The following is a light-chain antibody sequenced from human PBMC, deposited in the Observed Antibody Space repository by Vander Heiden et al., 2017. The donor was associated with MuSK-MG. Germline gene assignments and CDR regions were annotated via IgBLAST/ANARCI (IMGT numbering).Light chain of an antibody. Sequence: EIVMTQSPATLSVSPGERATLSCRASQSVSSKLAWYQQKPGQAPRLLIYGASTSYTGIPARFSGSGSGTEFILTISSLQSEDFAVYYCQQYKNWPWTFGQGTKVEIK. V-gene: IGKV3D-15*01. CDR3: QQYKNWPWT. J-gene: IGKJ1*01. CDR2: GAS. CDR1: QSVSSK.